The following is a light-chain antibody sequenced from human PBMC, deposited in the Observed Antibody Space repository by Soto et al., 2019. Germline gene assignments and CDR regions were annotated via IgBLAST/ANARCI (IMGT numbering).Light chain of an antibody. J-gene: IGLJ1*01. V-gene: IGLV2-14*01. CDR2: EVS. Sequence: QPDLTQHASGIESAGHSVTISCTGTSSDVGGYNYVSWYQQHPGKAPKLMIYEVSKRPSGVPNRFSGSKSDNTASLTISGLQAEDEADYYCSSYTSSSTRVFGTGTKVTVL. CDR3: SSYTSSSTRV. CDR1: SSDVGGYNY.